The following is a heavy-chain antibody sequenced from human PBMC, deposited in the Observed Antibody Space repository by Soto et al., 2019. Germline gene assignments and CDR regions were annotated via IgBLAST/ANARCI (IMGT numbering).Heavy chain of an antibody. CDR1: GGSISSGDYY. CDR3: ARYRYSGSYFFDY. V-gene: IGHV4-30-4*01. D-gene: IGHD1-26*01. Sequence: TLSLTCTVSGGSISSGDYYWSWIRQPPGKGLEWIAYIHNSVSTHYNPSLKSRVTISVDTSKNQFSLKLSSVTAADTAVYYCARYRYSGSYFFDYWGQGILVTVSS. J-gene: IGHJ4*02. CDR2: IHNSVST.